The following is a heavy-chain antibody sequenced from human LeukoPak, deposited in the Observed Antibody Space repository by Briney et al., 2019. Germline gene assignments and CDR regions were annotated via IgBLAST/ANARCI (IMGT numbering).Heavy chain of an antibody. CDR3: ARTNSFVDF. V-gene: IGHV4-34*01. CDR1: GGSFSGYY. CDR2: INHSGST. D-gene: IGHD5-18*01. J-gene: IGHJ4*02. Sequence: PSETLSLTCAVYGGSFSGYYWSWIRQPPGKGLEWIGEINHSGSTNYNPSLKSRVTISLDTSKNQFSLKLSSVTAADTAVYYCARTNSFVDFWGQGTLVTVSS.